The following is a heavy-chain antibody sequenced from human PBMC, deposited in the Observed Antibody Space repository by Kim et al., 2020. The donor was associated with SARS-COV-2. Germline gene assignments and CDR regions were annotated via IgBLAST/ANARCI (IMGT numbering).Heavy chain of an antibody. D-gene: IGHD6-13*01. CDR1: GFSLSTSGMC. CDR3: ARGYSSSWFDP. V-gene: IGHV2-70*11. Sequence: SGPTLVKPTQTLTLTCTFSGFSLSTSGMCVSWIRQPPGKALEWLARIDWDDDKYYSTPLKTRLTISKDTSKNQVVLTMTNMDPVDTATYYCARGYSSSWFDPWGQGTLVTVSS. J-gene: IGHJ5*02. CDR2: IDWDDDK.